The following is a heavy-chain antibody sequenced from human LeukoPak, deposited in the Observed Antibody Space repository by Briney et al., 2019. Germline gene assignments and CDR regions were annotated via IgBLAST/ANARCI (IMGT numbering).Heavy chain of an antibody. CDR1: GYTFTTYY. D-gene: IGHD3-22*01. Sequence: EASVKVSCTASGYTFTTYYMHWVRQAPGQGLEWVGIINPSGGNTSYAQRFQGRVTMTRDTSTSTVYMELSSLRSEDTAVYYCASQYYYSITGYKGSFDYWGQGTLVTVSS. CDR2: INPSGGNT. V-gene: IGHV1-46*01. CDR3: ASQYYYSITGYKGSFDY. J-gene: IGHJ4*02.